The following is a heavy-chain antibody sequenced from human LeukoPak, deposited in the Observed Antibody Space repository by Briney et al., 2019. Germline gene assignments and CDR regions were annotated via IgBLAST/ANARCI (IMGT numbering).Heavy chain of an antibody. Sequence: GASVKVSCKASVFTFTSSAMEWVRQARGQRLEWIGWIVVGRGNTNYAQKFQERVTITRDMSTSTAYMELSSLRTEDTAVYYCAAGLNYYDSSGYYNYYYYYMDVCGKGTTVTVSS. CDR3: AAGLNYYDSSGYYNYYYYYMDV. J-gene: IGHJ6*03. D-gene: IGHD3-22*01. CDR2: IVVGRGNT. CDR1: VFTFTSSA. V-gene: IGHV1-58*02.